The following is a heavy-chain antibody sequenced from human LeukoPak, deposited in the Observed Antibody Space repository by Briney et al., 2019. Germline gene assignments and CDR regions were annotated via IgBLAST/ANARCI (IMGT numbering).Heavy chain of an antibody. CDR1: GFTFSSYG. Sequence: PGRSLRLSCAASGFTFSSYGMHWVRQAPGKGLEWVAVISYDGSNKYYADSVKGRFTISRDNSKNTLYLQVNSLRAEDTAVYYCAKDSRATAFGSGLYYYYGMDVWGQGTTVTVSS. CDR2: ISYDGSNK. D-gene: IGHD3-10*01. CDR3: AKDSRATAFGSGLYYYYGMDV. V-gene: IGHV3-30*18. J-gene: IGHJ6*02.